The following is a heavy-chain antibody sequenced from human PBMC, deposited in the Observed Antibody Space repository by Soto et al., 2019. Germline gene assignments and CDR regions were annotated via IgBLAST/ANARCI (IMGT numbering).Heavy chain of an antibody. J-gene: IGHJ4*02. CDR3: VHAPLEMATIKANSRRKTHFDY. Sequence: QITLKESGPPLVKPTQTLTLTCTFSGFSLGTSGVGVGWIRQPPGKALEWLVLIYWDDDKRYNPSLKSRLTITKDTSKNQVVLTVTNMDPVDTATYYCVHAPLEMATIKANSRRKTHFDYWGQGTLVTVSS. CDR2: IYWDDDK. CDR1: GFSLGTSGVG. V-gene: IGHV2-5*02. D-gene: IGHD5-12*01.